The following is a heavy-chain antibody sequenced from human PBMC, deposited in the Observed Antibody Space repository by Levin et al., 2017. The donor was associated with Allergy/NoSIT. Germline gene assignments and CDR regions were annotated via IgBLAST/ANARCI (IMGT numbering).Heavy chain of an antibody. V-gene: IGHV3-30*04. CDR1: GFTFSSYA. CDR3: ARATPRIVYYFDY. D-gene: IGHD2-15*01. CDR2: ISYDGSNK. Sequence: GGSLRLSCAASGFTFSSYAMHWVRQAPGKGLEWVAVISYDGSNKYYADSVKGRFTISRDNSKNTLYLQMNSLRAEDTAVYYCARATPRIVYYFDYWGQGTLVTVSS. J-gene: IGHJ4*02.